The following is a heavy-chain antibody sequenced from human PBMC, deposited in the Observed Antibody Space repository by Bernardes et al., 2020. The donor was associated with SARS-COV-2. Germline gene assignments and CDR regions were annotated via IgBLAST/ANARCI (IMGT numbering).Heavy chain of an antibody. D-gene: IGHD6-13*01. CDR3: ARAPAIAAQYFQH. CDR2: IYTSGST. Sequence: SETLSLTCTVSGGSISSSYWNWIRQPAGKGLEWIGRIYTSGSTNYNPSLKSRVTMSVDTSKNQFSLNLSSVTAADTAVYYCARAPAIAAQYFQHWGQGTLVTVSS. V-gene: IGHV4-4*07. J-gene: IGHJ1*01. CDR1: GGSISSSY.